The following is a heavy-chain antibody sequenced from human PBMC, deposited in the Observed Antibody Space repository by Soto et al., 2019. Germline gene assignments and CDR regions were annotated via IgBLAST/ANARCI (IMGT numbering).Heavy chain of an antibody. CDR2: IDVGSGNA. J-gene: IGHJ4*02. V-gene: IGHV1-58*01. CDR1: GFTLSSSA. CDR3: ARAVVVPADFDY. D-gene: IGHD2-21*02. Sequence: GASVKVSCKTSGFTLSSSAVHWVRQARGHRLQWIGWIDVGSGNANYAQMDQERVTISRDTSASTAYMELSSLRSEDTAVYYCARAVVVPADFDYWGQETLVTVSS.